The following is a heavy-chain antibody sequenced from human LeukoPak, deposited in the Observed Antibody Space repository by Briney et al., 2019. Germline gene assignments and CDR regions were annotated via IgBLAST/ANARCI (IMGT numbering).Heavy chain of an antibody. J-gene: IGHJ4*02. D-gene: IGHD5-18*01. CDR3: ARGAFYTAMAPFDY. CDR1: GFTFSSYE. V-gene: IGHV3-48*03. Sequence: GGSLRLSCAASGFTFSSYEMNWVRQAPGKGLEWVSYISSSGSTIYYADSVKGRFTISRDNAKNSLYLQMNSLGAEDTAVYYCARGAFYTAMAPFDYWGQGTLVTVSS. CDR2: ISSSGSTI.